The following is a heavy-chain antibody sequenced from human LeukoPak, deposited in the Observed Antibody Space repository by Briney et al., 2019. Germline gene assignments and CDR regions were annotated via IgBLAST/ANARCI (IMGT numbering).Heavy chain of an antibody. CDR1: GGSISSSSYY. V-gene: IGHV4-39*07. D-gene: IGHD1-26*01. J-gene: IGHJ4*02. Sequence: PSETLSLTCTVSGGSISSSSYYWGWIRQPPGKGLKWIGEINHSGSTNYNPSLKSRVTISVDTFKNQFSLKLSSVTAADTAVYYCARGSGSYKSLDYWGQGTLVTVSS. CDR3: ARGSGSYKSLDY. CDR2: INHSGST.